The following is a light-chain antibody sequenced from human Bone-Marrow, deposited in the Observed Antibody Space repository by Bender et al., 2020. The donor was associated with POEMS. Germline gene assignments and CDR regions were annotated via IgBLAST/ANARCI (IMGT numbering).Light chain of an antibody. CDR3: QSYDISLSGWV. V-gene: IGLV1-40*01. CDR2: NNE. CDR1: SSTMGAGYG. J-gene: IGLJ3*02. Sequence: GAPGQTVTISCTGTSSTMGAGYGVNWYQQLPGTAPKLLLYNNENRPSGVPDRISGSKSGTSASLAITGLQAEDEADYYCQSYDISLSGWVFGGGTKLTAL.